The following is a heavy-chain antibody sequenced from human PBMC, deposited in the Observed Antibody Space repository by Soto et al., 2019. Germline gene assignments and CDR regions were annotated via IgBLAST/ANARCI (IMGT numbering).Heavy chain of an antibody. CDR2: IAPYNGVT. J-gene: IGHJ6*02. CDR1: GYTFTSYY. V-gene: IGHV1-18*04. D-gene: IGHD3-10*01. Sequence: ASVKVSCKASGYTFTSYYMHWVRQAPGQRLEWMGWIAPYNGVTNYAQSFQDRFTMTTDTSTRTGYMELRRLRYDDTAVYYCSAGITLVRGVMSYGMDVWGQGTTVTVSS. CDR3: SAGITLVRGVMSYGMDV.